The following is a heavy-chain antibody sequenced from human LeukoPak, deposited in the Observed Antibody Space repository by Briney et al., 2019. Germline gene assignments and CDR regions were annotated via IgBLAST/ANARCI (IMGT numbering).Heavy chain of an antibody. CDR3: ARGPRFLKYFQR. CDR2: MNPNSGNT. Sequence: ASVKVSCKASGYTFINYDINWVRQATGQGLEWMGWMNPNSGNTGNAQKFQGRVTMTRNTSISTAYMELSSLRSEDTAVYYCARGPRFLKYFQRWGQGTLVTVSS. CDR1: GYTFINYD. J-gene: IGHJ1*01. V-gene: IGHV1-8*01. D-gene: IGHD2/OR15-2a*01.